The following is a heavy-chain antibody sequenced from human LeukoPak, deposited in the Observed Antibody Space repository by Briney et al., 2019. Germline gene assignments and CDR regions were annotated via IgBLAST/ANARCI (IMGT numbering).Heavy chain of an antibody. CDR2: IYYSGST. J-gene: IGHJ5*02. V-gene: IGHV4-39*07. CDR1: GGSISSNTYY. Sequence: TSETLSLTCTVSGGSISSNTYYWAWIRQPPGKGLEWIGSIYYSGSTYYNPSLKSRVTISVDTSKNQFSLKLSSVTAADTAVYYCAAAAGTHLRTPRSSSWFDPWGQGTLVTVSS. CDR3: AAAAGTHLRTPRSSSWFDP. D-gene: IGHD6-13*01.